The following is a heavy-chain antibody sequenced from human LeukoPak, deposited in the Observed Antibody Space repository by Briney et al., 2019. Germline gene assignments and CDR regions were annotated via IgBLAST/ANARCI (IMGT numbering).Heavy chain of an antibody. Sequence: PSETLSLTCAVYGGSFSGYYWSWIRQPPGKGLEWIGEINHSGSTNYNPSLKSRVTISADTSKNQFSLKLSSVTAADTAVYYCARGPIVLMVYAIFYGMDVWGQGTTVTVSS. D-gene: IGHD2-8*01. V-gene: IGHV4-34*01. J-gene: IGHJ6*02. CDR1: GGSFSGYY. CDR2: INHSGST. CDR3: ARGPIVLMVYAIFYGMDV.